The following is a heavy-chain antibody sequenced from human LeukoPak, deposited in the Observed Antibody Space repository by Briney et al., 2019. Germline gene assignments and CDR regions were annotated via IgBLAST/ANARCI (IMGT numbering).Heavy chain of an antibody. CDR1: GGSISSGSYY. Sequence: PSQTLSLTCTVSGGSISSGSYYWSWIRQPAGKGLEWIGRIYTSGSTNYNPSPKSRVTISVDTSKNQFSLKLSSVTAADTAVYYCARATRYSGSYYGGSDAFDIWGQGTMVTVSS. D-gene: IGHD1-26*01. CDR3: ARATRYSGSYYGGSDAFDI. CDR2: IYTSGST. J-gene: IGHJ3*02. V-gene: IGHV4-61*02.